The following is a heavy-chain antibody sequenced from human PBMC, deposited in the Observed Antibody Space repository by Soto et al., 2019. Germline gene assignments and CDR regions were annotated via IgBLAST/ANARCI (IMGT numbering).Heavy chain of an antibody. CDR3: ARDLGGWPDY. CDR2: INAGNGNT. Sequence: QVQLVQSGAEVKKPGASVKVSRKTSGYTFTSDAMHWVRQAPGQRLEWMGWINAGNGNTKYAQKFQGRVTITIDTSASRAYMELSSLRSEDTAIYYCARDLGGWPDYWGQGTLVTVSS. CDR1: GYTFTSDA. J-gene: IGHJ4*02. D-gene: IGHD6-19*01. V-gene: IGHV1-3*01.